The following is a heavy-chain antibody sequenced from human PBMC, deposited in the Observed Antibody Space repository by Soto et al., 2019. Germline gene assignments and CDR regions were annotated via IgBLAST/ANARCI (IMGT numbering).Heavy chain of an antibody. D-gene: IGHD3-10*01. CDR3: ARVIPRLWFGELSVYWFDP. V-gene: IGHV4-30-4*01. CDR2: IYYSGST. Sequence: QVQLQESGPGLVKPSQTLSLTCTVSGGSISSGDYYWSWIRQPPGKGLEWIGYIYYSGSTYYNPSLKSRVTISVDTSKNQFSLKLSSVTAADTAVYYCARVIPRLWFGELSVYWFDPWGQGTLVTVSS. CDR1: GGSISSGDYY. J-gene: IGHJ5*02.